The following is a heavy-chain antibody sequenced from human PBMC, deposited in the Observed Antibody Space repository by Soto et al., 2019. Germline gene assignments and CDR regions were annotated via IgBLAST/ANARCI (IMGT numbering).Heavy chain of an antibody. J-gene: IGHJ5*02. V-gene: IGHV6-1*01. D-gene: IGHD2-15*01. CDR3: ARDEEYCSGGSCYVVWFDP. CDR2: TYYRSKWYN. Sequence: SQTLSLTCAISGDSVSSNSAAWNWIRQSPSRGLEWLGRTYYRSKWYNDYAVSVKSRITINPDTSKNQFSPQLNSVTPEDTAVYYCARDEEYCSGGSCYVVWFDPWGQGTLVTVSS. CDR1: GDSVSSNSAA.